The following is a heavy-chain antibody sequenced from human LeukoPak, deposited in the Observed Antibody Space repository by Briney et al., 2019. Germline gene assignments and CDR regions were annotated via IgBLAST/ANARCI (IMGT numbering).Heavy chain of an antibody. CDR1: GFIFDDYA. Sequence: GRSLRLSCAASGFIFDDYAMHWVRQAPGKGLEGVSGNSWNSGSIGYADSVKGRFTISRDNAKNSLYLQMNSLRAEDTALYYCAKDISPGYSSSWYGENWFDPWGQGTLVTVSS. CDR2: NSWNSGSI. D-gene: IGHD6-13*01. V-gene: IGHV3-9*01. CDR3: AKDISPGYSSSWYGENWFDP. J-gene: IGHJ5*02.